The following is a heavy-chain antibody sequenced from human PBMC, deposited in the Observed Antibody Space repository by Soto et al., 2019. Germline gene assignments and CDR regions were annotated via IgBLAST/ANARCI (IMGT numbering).Heavy chain of an antibody. Sequence: LGESLKISCEGSGYSFASHWVAWVRQMPEKGLEWIGTIYPGDSDTKYSSAFRGHVTISADTSVSTAYLQWRSLEATDSAIYYCARYSGSYWHYLDFWGQGTLVTVSS. CDR1: GYSFASHW. J-gene: IGHJ4*02. CDR2: IYPGDSDT. CDR3: ARYSGSYWHYLDF. V-gene: IGHV5-51*01. D-gene: IGHD1-26*01.